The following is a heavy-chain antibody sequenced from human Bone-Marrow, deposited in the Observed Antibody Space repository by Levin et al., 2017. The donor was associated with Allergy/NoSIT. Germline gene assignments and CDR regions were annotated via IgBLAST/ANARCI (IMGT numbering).Heavy chain of an antibody. CDR3: AKVDRSFDGYYDFWSGYYIDY. J-gene: IGHJ4*02. V-gene: IGHV3-23*01. CDR2: ISGSGGST. CDR1: GFTFSSYA. Sequence: GGSLRLSCAASGFTFSSYAMSWVRQAPGKGLEWVSAISGSGGSTYYADSVKGRFTISRDNSKNTLYLQMNSLRAEDTAVYYCAKVDRSFDGYYDFWSGYYIDYWGQGTLVTVSS. D-gene: IGHD3-3*01.